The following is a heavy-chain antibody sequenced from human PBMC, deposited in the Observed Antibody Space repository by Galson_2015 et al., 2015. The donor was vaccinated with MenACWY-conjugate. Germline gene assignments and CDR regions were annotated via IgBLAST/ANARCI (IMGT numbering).Heavy chain of an antibody. CDR2: IGTAGDT. Sequence: SLRLSCAASGFTFSSYDMHWVRQATGKGLEWVSAIGTAGDTYYPGSVKGRFTISRENAKNSLYLQMNSLRAGDTAVYYCARGYYGTGSPDAFDIWGRGTLVTVSS. V-gene: IGHV3-13*04. CDR3: ARGYYGTGSPDAFDI. J-gene: IGHJ3*02. D-gene: IGHD3-10*01. CDR1: GFTFSSYD.